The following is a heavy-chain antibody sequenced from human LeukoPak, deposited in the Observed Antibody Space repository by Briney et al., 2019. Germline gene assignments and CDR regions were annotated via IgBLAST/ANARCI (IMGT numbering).Heavy chain of an antibody. CDR1: GGSISSGSYY. V-gene: IGHV4-61*02. CDR3: ARDMATITDY. Sequence: SETLSLTCTVSGGSISSGSYYWSWIRQPAGKGLEWIGRIYTSGSTNYNSSLKSRVTISVDTSKNQFSLKLSSVTAADTAVYYCARDMATITDYWGQGTLVTVSS. J-gene: IGHJ4*02. D-gene: IGHD5-24*01. CDR2: IYTSGST.